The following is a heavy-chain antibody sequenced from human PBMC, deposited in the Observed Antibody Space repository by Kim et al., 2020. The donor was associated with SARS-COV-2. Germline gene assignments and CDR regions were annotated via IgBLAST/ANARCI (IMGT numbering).Heavy chain of an antibody. D-gene: IGHD4-4*01. J-gene: IGHJ4*02. Sequence: YYADSVKGRFTISRDNSKNTLYLQMNSLRAEDTAVYYCAKGTVTTAALDYWGQGTLVTVSS. V-gene: IGHV3-30*02. CDR3: AKGTVTTAALDY.